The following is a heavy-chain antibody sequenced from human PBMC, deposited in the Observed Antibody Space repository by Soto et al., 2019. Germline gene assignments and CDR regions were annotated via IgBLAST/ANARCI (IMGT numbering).Heavy chain of an antibody. CDR2: INGGNGDT. CDR3: ATTADSGTYYGGYYHGMEV. V-gene: IGHV1-3*01. CDR1: GHTFSNSA. Sequence: QVQFVQSGAEVKKPGAAVKVSCKASGHTFSNSAIHWLRQAPGQRPEWMAWINGGNGDTRYSQKFQGRVTLTRDTSANTAYMELSSLRSEDTAVFYCATTADSGTYYGGYYHGMEVWGQGTTVTVPS. J-gene: IGHJ6*01. D-gene: IGHD1-26*01.